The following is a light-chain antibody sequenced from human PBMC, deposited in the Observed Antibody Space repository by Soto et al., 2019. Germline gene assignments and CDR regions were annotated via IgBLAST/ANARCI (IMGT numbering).Light chain of an antibody. CDR3: QQYDSDPLT. CDR1: QSISSW. CDR2: KAS. J-gene: IGKJ4*02. V-gene: IGKV1-5*03. Sequence: DTQMTQSPSTLSASVGDRVTITCRASQSISSWLAWYQHKPGQAPNLLIYKASSLESGVPSRFSGSGSGTEFTLTVSSLQPDDFATYYCQQYDSDPLTFGGGTKVEIK.